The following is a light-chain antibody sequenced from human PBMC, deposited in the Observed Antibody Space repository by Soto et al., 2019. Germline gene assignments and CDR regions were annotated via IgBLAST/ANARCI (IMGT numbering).Light chain of an antibody. J-gene: IGLJ3*02. CDR1: SSDVGGYNS. CDR3: CSYAGTYTWV. CDR2: DVS. Sequence: QSALTQPRSVSGSPGQSVTFSCTGTSSDVGGYNSVSWFQQHPGKAPKLMVFDVSKRPSGVPDRFSGSKSGNKASPTISGLQAEDEADYYCCSYAGTYTWVFGGGTKVTVL. V-gene: IGLV2-11*01.